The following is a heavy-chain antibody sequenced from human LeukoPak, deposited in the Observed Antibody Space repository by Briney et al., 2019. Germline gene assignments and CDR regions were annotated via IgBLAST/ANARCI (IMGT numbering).Heavy chain of an antibody. V-gene: IGHV3-30*04. D-gene: IGHD3-22*01. Sequence: GGSLRLSCAASGFTFSNYAMHWVRQAPGKGLEWVAVISYDGSKKYYADSVKGRFTISRDNSKNTLYLQMNSLRAEDTAVYYCARDHHRRLYDSQARDTFTIWGQGTVVTVSS. CDR1: GFTFSNYA. CDR2: ISYDGSKK. J-gene: IGHJ3*02. CDR3: ARDHHRRLYDSQARDTFTI.